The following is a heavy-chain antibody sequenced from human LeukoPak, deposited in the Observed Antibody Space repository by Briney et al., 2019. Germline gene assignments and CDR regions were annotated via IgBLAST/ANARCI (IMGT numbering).Heavy chain of an antibody. CDR1: RFTFSTYW. Sequence: GGSLRLSCAASRFTFSTYWTHWVRQAPGKGLVWVSRINSDGSSTSYADSVKGRFTISRDNAKNTLYLQMNSLRAEDTAVYYCARGERYGSSNYWGQGTLVTVSS. D-gene: IGHD1-26*01. V-gene: IGHV3-74*01. CDR2: INSDGSST. CDR3: ARGERYGSSNY. J-gene: IGHJ4*02.